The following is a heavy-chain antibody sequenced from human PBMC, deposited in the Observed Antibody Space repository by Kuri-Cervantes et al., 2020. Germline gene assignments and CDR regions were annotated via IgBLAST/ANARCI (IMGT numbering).Heavy chain of an antibody. CDR3: ARSEAIPAGVGDWFDP. CDR1: GGSISSSSYY. J-gene: IGHJ5*02. Sequence: SETLSLTCTVSGGSISSSSYYWGWIRQPPGKGLEWIGEINHSGSTNYNPSLKSRVTISVDTSKNQLSLKLSSVTAVDTAVYYCARSEAIPAGVGDWFDPWGQGILVTVSS. CDR2: INHSGST. V-gene: IGHV4-39*07. D-gene: IGHD2-2*02.